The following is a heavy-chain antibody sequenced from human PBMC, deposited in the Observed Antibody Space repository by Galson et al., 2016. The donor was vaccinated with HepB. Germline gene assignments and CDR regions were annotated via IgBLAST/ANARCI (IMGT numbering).Heavy chain of an antibody. V-gene: IGHV3-30*03. J-gene: IGHJ6*02. D-gene: IGHD1-1*01. CDR3: VRAVSASATWYYYYMDV. Sequence: SLRLSCAASGFPFSSYVMQWVRQAPGKGLEWVAVISNDANFKYYGDSVKGRFTISRDSSRNMLYLHMNSLRAEDTSIYYCVRAVSASATWYYYYMDVWGLGTTVTVSS. CDR2: ISNDANFK. CDR1: GFPFSSYV.